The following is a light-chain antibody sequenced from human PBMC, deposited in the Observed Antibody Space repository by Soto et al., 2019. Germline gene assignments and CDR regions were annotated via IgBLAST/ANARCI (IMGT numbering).Light chain of an antibody. V-gene: IGKV3-15*01. Sequence: EIVMTQSPATLSVSPGERATLSGRASQSVSSNLAWYHQKPGQAPRLLIYGAFTRATGITARFSGSGSGTKFTLTISSLQSEDFAVYYCQPYNNWPRTVGPVTKVEIK. CDR2: GAF. CDR3: QPYNNWPRT. CDR1: QSVSSN. J-gene: IGKJ1*01.